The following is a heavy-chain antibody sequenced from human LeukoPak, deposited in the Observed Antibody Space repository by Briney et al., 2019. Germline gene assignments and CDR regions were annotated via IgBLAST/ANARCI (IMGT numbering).Heavy chain of an antibody. CDR3: ARLKARGASDY. V-gene: IGHV4-34*01. J-gene: IGHJ4*02. CDR1: GGSFSGYY. Sequence: SETLSLTCAVYGGSFSGYYWSWIRQPPGKGLEWIGEINHSGSTNYNPFLKSRVTISVDTSKNQFSLKLSSVTAADTAVYYCARLKARGASDYWGQGTLVTVSS. CDR2: INHSGST.